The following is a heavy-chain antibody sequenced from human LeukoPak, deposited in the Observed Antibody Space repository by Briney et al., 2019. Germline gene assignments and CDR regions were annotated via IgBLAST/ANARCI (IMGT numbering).Heavy chain of an antibody. CDR2: IRYDGSNK. D-gene: IGHD3-10*01. V-gene: IGHV3-30*02. J-gene: IGHJ4*02. Sequence: HPGGSLRLSCAASGFTFSSYGMHWVRQAPGKGLEWVAFIRYDGSNKYYADSVKGRFTISRDNSKNMLYLQMNSLRAEDTAVYFCAKDLYYYGSGRVDYFDYWGQGTLVTVSS. CDR3: AKDLYYYGSGRVDYFDY. CDR1: GFTFSSYG.